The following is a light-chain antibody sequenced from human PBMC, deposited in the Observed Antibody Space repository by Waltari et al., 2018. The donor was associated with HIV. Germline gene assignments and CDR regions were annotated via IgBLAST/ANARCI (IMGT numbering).Light chain of an antibody. J-gene: IGLJ3*02. CDR2: DHD. CDR1: SSNIGAGSD. CDR3: QSYYIGLSGLGV. V-gene: IGLV1-40*01. Sequence: QSVLTQPPSVSGAPGPRVTISCTGSSSNIGAGSDVHWYQQLPGTAPKLLIYDHDARPSGVPDRFAVSTSGTSASLAITGLQADDEAEDYCQSYYIGLSGLGVFGGGTKLTVL.